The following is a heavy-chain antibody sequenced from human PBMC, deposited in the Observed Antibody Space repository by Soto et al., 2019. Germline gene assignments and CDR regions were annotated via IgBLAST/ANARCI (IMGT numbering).Heavy chain of an antibody. D-gene: IGHD4-17*01. J-gene: IGHJ4*02. Sequence: SETLSLTCTVSGGSISSGGYYWSWIRQHPGKXRXWXXXIXYXGXTXXXXSLKSRVTISVDTSKNQFSLKLSSVTAADTAVDYCARNNGDYFDYWGQGTLVTVSS. CDR2: IXYXGXT. CDR1: GGSISSGGYY. V-gene: IGHV4-31*03. CDR3: ARNNGDYFDY.